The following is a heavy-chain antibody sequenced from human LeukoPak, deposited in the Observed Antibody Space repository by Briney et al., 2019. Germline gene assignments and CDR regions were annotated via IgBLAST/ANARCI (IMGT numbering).Heavy chain of an antibody. D-gene: IGHD3-10*01. J-gene: IGHJ4*02. V-gene: IGHV4-31*03. CDR1: GGSVSSGGYY. CDR3: ARGIMVRGVISFDY. Sequence: SETLSLTCTVSGGSVSSGGYYWSWIRQLPGKGLEWIGYIYYSGSTYYNPSLKSRLTISVDTSKNQFSLKLSSVTAADTAVYYCARGIMVRGVISFDYWGQGTLVTVSS. CDR2: IYYSGST.